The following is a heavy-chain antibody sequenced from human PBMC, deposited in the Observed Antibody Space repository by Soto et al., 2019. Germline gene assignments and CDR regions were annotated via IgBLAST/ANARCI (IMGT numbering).Heavy chain of an antibody. CDR2: ISFDGSTK. V-gene: IGHV3-30-3*01. D-gene: IGHD6-25*01. J-gene: IGHJ4*02. CDR1: GFTFKHNA. Sequence: QVQLVESGGGVVQPGRSLTIFCTASGFTFKHNAMHWIRQAPAKGLEWVADISFDGSTKNYADSVKGRFTISRDNSKNTLSLQMRALKGEDTATYYCAREGIAASGPNFYDFWGQGTLVAVSS. CDR3: AREGIAASGPNFYDF.